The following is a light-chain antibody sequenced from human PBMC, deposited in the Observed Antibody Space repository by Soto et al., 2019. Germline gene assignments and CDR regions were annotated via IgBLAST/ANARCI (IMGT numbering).Light chain of an antibody. CDR2: GAS. CDR3: QQYGTSYQAT. Sequence: EIWLMQSPGTLSLSPGDSATLSCRTSQSLRSTLVAWYQVKPDQAPRLLIYGASARATGIPDRFRGSGSGTDFTLTISRVEPADFAVYYCQQYGTSYQATFGGGTQVDI. CDR1: QSLRSTL. V-gene: IGKV3-20*01. J-gene: IGKJ4*01.